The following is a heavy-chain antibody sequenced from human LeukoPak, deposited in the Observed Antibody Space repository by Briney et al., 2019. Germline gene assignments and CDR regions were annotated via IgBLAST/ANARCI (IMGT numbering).Heavy chain of an antibody. D-gene: IGHD2-15*01. Sequence: GGSLRLSCAASGFTFSSYAMSWVCQAPGKGLEWVSAISGSGGSTYYTDSVKGRFTISRDNSKNTLYLQMNSLRAEDTAVYYCATRYCSGGSCYAFDYWGQGTLVTVSS. CDR3: ATRYCSGGSCYAFDY. CDR1: GFTFSSYA. J-gene: IGHJ4*02. V-gene: IGHV3-23*01. CDR2: ISGSGGST.